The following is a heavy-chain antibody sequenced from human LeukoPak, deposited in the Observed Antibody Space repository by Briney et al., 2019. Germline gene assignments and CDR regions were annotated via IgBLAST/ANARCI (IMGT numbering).Heavy chain of an antibody. V-gene: IGHV1-69*04. D-gene: IGHD3-22*01. Sequence: ASVKVSCKASGGTFSSYAISWVRQAPGQGLEWMGRIIPILGIANYAQKFQGRVTITADKSTSTAYMELSSLRSEDTAVYYCARGYYYDSSGYYRNWFDPWGQGTLVTVSS. CDR2: IIPILGIA. CDR1: GGTFSSYA. J-gene: IGHJ5*02. CDR3: ARGYYYDSSGYYRNWFDP.